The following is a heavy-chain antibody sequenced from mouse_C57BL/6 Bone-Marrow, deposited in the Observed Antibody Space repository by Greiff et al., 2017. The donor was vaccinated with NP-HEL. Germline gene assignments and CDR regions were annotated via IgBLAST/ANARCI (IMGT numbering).Heavy chain of an antibody. CDR1: GYTFTSYT. Sequence: QVQLQQSGAELARPGASVKMSCKASGYTFTSYTMHLVKQRPGQGLEWIGYINPSSGYTKYNQKFKDKATLTADKSSSTAYMQLSSLTSEDSAVYYCARFYGSSYNYAMDYWGQGTSVTVSS. CDR3: ARFYGSSYNYAMDY. CDR2: INPSSGYT. J-gene: IGHJ4*01. V-gene: IGHV1-4*01. D-gene: IGHD1-1*01.